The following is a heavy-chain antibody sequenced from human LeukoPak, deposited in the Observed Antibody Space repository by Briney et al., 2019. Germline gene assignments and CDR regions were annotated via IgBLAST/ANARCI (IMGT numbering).Heavy chain of an antibody. Sequence: GASVKVSCKASGYTFTTYDINWVRQATGQGLEWMGWMNPNSGNTGYAQKLQGRVTMTTDTSTSTAYMELRSLRSDDTAVYYCARDAPDPLGSRPTWWGQGTLVTVSS. V-gene: IGHV1-8*01. CDR2: MNPNSGNT. CDR3: ARDAPDPLGSRPTW. D-gene: IGHD1-26*01. J-gene: IGHJ4*02. CDR1: GYTFTTYD.